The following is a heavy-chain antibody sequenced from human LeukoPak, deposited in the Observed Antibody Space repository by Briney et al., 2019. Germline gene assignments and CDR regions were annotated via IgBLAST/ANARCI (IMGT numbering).Heavy chain of an antibody. CDR2: IPYDASDK. V-gene: IGHV3-30*02. CDR3: AKGAWAADGPMGNNFAS. J-gene: IGHJ4*02. D-gene: IGHD6-13*01. Sequence: GGSLRLSCVASGFRFSVYGMHWVRQAPGKGVEWVAFIPYDASDKYYADSVEGRFTISRDNSNNTLTLHMNSLRTEDTSIYFCAKGAWAADGPMGNNFASWGQGALGTVSS. CDR1: GFRFSVYG.